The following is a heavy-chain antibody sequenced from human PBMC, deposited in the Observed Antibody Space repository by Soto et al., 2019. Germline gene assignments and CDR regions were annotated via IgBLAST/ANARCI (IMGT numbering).Heavy chain of an antibody. D-gene: IGHD1-26*01. Sequence: QVQLQESGPGLVKPSQPLSLTCNVSGGSMTLGDYYWGWFRQSPEKGREGIGSIYVPGTTSYNPSFKSRVTISVDRSRSQFSLRLTSVTAEDTAVYFCARLYGSYIWAGNYFDSWGQGSLVTVSS. CDR3: ARLYGSYIWAGNYFDS. V-gene: IGHV4-30-4*01. CDR1: GGSMTLGDYY. CDR2: IYVPGTT. J-gene: IGHJ4*02.